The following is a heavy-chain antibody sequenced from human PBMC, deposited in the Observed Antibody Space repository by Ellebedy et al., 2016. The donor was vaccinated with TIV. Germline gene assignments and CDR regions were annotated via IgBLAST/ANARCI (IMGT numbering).Heavy chain of an antibody. CDR2: TRNKLSGYTI. CDR1: GFSVSSNY. D-gene: IGHD2-15*01. V-gene: IGHV3-72*01. J-gene: IGHJ4*02. CDR3: AGCSPGNIFEN. Sequence: GESLKISCAASGFSVSSNYVNWVRQAPGKGLEWVARTRNKLSGYTIEYAASVKGRFTISRDDSKSSMYLQMNNLKIEDTAVYYCAGCSPGNIFENWGQGTLVTVSS.